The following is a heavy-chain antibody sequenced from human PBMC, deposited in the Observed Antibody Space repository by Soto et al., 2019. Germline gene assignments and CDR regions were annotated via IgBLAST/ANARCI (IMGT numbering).Heavy chain of an antibody. CDR2: IIPILGIA. CDR1: GGTFSSYT. CDR3: ASRTAESGYDYDLIDY. Sequence: SVKVSCKASGGTFSSYTISWVRQAPGQGLEWMGRIIPILGIANYAQKFQGRVTITADKSTSTAYMELSSLRSEDTAVYYCASRTAESGYDYDLIDYWGQGTLVTVSS. V-gene: IGHV1-69*02. J-gene: IGHJ4*02. D-gene: IGHD5-12*01.